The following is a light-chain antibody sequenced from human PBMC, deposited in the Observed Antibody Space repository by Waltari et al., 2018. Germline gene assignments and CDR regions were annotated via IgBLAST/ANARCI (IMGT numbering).Light chain of an antibody. CDR2: EVS. CDR1: QSLLHSDGRAR. J-gene: IGKJ1*01. Sequence: IVMTQAPLSMSVTPGQPASMSCKSSQSLLHSDGRARLYWYVQKPGQSPQLLIHEVSNRFSGVTDRFSGSGSGTDFTLKISRVEAEDVGVYFCRQNIQLPTFGQGTKVEIE. CDR3: RQNIQLPT. V-gene: IGKV2D-29*02.